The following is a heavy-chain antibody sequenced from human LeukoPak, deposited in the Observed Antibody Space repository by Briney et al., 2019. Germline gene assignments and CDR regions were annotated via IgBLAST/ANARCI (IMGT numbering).Heavy chain of an antibody. CDR2: IYSGGST. Sequence: GGSLRLSCAASGFTVSSNYMSWVRQAPGKGLEWVSVIYSGGSTYYADSVKGRFTISRDNSKNTLYLQMNSLRAEDTAVYYCARDLNPISGYYGYYYGMDVWGQGTTVTVSS. J-gene: IGHJ6*02. V-gene: IGHV3-66*01. CDR1: GFTVSSNY. CDR3: ARDLNPISGYYGYYYGMDV. D-gene: IGHD3-3*01.